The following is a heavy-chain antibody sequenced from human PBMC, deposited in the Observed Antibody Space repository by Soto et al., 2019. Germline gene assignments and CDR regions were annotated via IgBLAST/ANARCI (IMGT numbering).Heavy chain of an antibody. CDR2: ISYDGSNK. Sequence: QVQLVESGGGVVQPGRSLRLSCAASGFTFSSYGMHWVRQAPGKGLEWVAVISYDGSNKYYADSVKGRFTISRDNSKNTLYLQMSSLRAEDMAVYYCAKGLFGELGNWGQGTLVTVSS. J-gene: IGHJ4*02. CDR3: AKGLFGELGN. CDR1: GFTFSSYG. V-gene: IGHV3-30*18. D-gene: IGHD3-10*02.